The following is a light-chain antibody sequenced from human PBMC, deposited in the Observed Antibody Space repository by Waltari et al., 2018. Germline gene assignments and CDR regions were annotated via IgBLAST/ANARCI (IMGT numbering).Light chain of an antibody. CDR2: KDS. CDR1: VLANKKH. J-gene: IGLJ3*02. V-gene: IGLV3-27*01. Sequence: SYELTQSSSVSVSPGQTARITCSGDVLANKKHGRGVPQKPGQAPRVVMYKDSERPSGIPERFSGYSSGSTVTLTISGAQVEDEADYYCYSAADNNLVFGGGTKLTVL. CDR3: YSAADNNLV.